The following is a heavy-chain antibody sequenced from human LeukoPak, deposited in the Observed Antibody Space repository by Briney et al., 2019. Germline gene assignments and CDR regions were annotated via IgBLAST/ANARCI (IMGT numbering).Heavy chain of an antibody. D-gene: IGHD5-18*01. CDR1: GFTFSSYS. CDR3: ARRGYTYAYDY. J-gene: IGHJ4*02. Sequence: PGGSLRLSCAGSGFTFSSYSMHWVRRAPGKGLEYVSAISSNGGNTYYANSVKGRFTISRDNSKNTLYLQMGSLRAEDMAVYYCARRGYTYAYDYWGQGTLVTVSS. CDR2: ISSNGGNT. V-gene: IGHV3-64*01.